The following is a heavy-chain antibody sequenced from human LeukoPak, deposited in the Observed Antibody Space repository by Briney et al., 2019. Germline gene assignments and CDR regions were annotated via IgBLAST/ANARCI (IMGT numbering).Heavy chain of an antibody. J-gene: IGHJ4*02. CDR2: ISSSSSYI. Sequence: GGSLRLSCAAPGFTFSSYSMNWVRQAPGKGLEWVSSISSSSSYIYYADSVKGRFTISRDNAKNSLYLQMNSLRAEDTAVYYCARAKGGSYRFSDYWGQGTLVTVSS. D-gene: IGHD1-26*01. CDR3: ARAKGGSYRFSDY. V-gene: IGHV3-21*01. CDR1: GFTFSSYS.